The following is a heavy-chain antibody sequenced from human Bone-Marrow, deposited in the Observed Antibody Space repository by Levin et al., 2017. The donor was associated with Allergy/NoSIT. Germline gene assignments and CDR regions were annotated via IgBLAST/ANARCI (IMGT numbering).Heavy chain of an antibody. Sequence: PGESLKISCAASGFTFSDYYMSWTRQAPGKGLEWVSYISSGGSDTKYADSVKGRFTISRDNAKNTLYLQINSLRAEDTAVYYCARDLSRVLVVPAASDDVADIWGQGTMVTVSS. J-gene: IGHJ3*02. V-gene: IGHV3-11*05. D-gene: IGHD2-2*01. CDR3: ARDLSRVLVVPAASDDVADI. CDR2: ISSGGSDT. CDR1: GFTFSDYY.